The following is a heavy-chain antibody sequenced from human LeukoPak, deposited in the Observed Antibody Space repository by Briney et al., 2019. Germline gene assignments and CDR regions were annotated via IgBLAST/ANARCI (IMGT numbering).Heavy chain of an antibody. CDR2: INQGGSRL. CDR3: ARLKDDVTKLDY. V-gene: IGHV3-7*01. Sequence: PGGSLRLSCAGSGFTFWRYWMSWVRQAPGKGLEWVASINQGGSRLHYPDSVTGRFIISRDDAHNSLFLQMTRLRVDDTAVYYCARLKDDVTKLDYWGQGTLVSVSS. CDR1: GFTFWRYW. J-gene: IGHJ4*02. D-gene: IGHD2-8*01.